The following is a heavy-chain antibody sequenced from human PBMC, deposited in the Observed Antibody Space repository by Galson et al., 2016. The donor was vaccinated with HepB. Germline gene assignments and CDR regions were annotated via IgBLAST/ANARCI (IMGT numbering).Heavy chain of an antibody. V-gene: IGHV3-74*01. CDR1: GFPFSRYW. CDR3: VRDHSVVPTTAYNWFDP. J-gene: IGHJ5*02. CDR2: INSDGTIS. Sequence: SLRLSCAASGFPFSRYWMHWVRQAPGKGLVWVSRINSDGTISNYADSVKGRFTISRDNAKNTLYLQMNSLRAEDTAAYFCVRDHSVVPTTAYNWFDPWGRGTLVTVSS. D-gene: IGHD4-23*01.